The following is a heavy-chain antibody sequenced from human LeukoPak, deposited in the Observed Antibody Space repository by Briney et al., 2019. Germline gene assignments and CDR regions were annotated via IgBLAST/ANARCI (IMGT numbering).Heavy chain of an antibody. CDR1: GYTFTGYY. J-gene: IGHJ5*02. CDR3: ARGSGNDYYGSGPIDKWFDP. V-gene: IGHV1-69*13. D-gene: IGHD3-10*01. Sequence: ASVKVSCKASGYTFTGYYMHWVRQAPGQGLEWMGGIIPIFGTANYAQKFQGRVTITADESTSTAYMELSSLRSEDTAVYYCARGSGNDYYGSGPIDKWFDPWGQGTLVTVSS. CDR2: IIPIFGTA.